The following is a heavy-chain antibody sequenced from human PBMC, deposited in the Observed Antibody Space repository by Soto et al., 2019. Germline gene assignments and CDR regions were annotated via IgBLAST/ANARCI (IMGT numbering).Heavy chain of an antibody. CDR2: FRTGGDDGTT. J-gene: IGHJ4*02. V-gene: IGHV3-23*01. CDR3: AKKVNSGPGSQYFDY. D-gene: IGHD3-10*01. CDR1: GFTFSSYS. Sequence: RLSCAASGFTFSSYSMSWVRQAPGKGLEWVSGFRTGGDDGTTYYADSVKGRFTISRDNSKNTLFLQMNSLRAEDTAIYYCAKKVNSGPGSQYFDYWGQGTLVTVYS.